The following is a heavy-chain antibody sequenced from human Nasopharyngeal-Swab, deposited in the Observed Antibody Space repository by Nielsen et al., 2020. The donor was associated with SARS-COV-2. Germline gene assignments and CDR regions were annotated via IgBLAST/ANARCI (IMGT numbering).Heavy chain of an antibody. J-gene: IGHJ4*02. Sequence: SETLSLTCAVYGGSFSGYYCSWIRQPPGKGLEWIGEINHSGSTNYNPSLKSRVTISVDTSKNQFSLKLSSVTAADTAVYYCARGPIRGYSYGFGYFDYWGQGTLVTVSS. V-gene: IGHV4-34*01. D-gene: IGHD5-18*01. CDR3: ARGPIRGYSYGFGYFDY. CDR1: GGSFSGYY. CDR2: INHSGST.